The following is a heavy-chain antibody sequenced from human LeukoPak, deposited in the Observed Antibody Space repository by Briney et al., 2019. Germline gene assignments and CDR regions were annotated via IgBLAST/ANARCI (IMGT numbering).Heavy chain of an antibody. J-gene: IGHJ5*02. CDR2: IYYSGKT. CDR3: ARGGVYDFWSGYYAWFDP. V-gene: IGHV4-39*01. CDR1: GGSVSSTSYY. Sequence: PSETLSLTCTVPGGSVSSTSYYWGWIRQPPGKGLDWIGNIYYSGKTYYNPSLKSRVTISVDTSKNQFSLKLSSVTAADTAVYYCARGGVYDFWSGYYAWFDPWGQGTLVTVSS. D-gene: IGHD3-3*01.